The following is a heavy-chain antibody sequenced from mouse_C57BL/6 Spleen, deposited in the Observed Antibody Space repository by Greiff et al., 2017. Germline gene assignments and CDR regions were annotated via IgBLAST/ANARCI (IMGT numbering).Heavy chain of an antibody. J-gene: IGHJ3*01. V-gene: IGHV1-52*01. CDR1: GYTFTSYW. D-gene: IGHD3-2*02. Sequence: QVQLQQSGAELVRPGSSVKLSCKASGYTFTSYWMHWVKQRPIQGLEWIGNIDPSDSETHYNQKFKDKATLTVDKSSSTAYMQLSSLTSEDSAVYYCARGGQLRLNWFAYWGQGTLVTVSA. CDR3: ARGGQLRLNWFAY. CDR2: IDPSDSET.